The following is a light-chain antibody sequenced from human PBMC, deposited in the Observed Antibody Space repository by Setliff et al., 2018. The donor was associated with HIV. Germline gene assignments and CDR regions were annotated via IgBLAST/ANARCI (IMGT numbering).Light chain of an antibody. Sequence: DIVMTQFPESLAGSLGERATINCTSSQSVFYSSYNKNFLAWYQQKPGRAPKLLIYWASTRESGIPDRFSGSGSGTDFTLTITTLQAEDVAVYYCQQYYSTPETFGQGTKVDIK. CDR2: WAS. V-gene: IGKV4-1*01. J-gene: IGKJ1*01. CDR3: QQYYSTPET. CDR1: QSVFYSSYNKNF.